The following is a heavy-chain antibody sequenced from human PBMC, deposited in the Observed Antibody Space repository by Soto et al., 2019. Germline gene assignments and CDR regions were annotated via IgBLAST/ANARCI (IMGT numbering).Heavy chain of an antibody. D-gene: IGHD3-22*01. CDR1: GYTFINYG. J-gene: IGHJ6*02. Sequence: QVPLVQSGAEVKKPGASVKVSCKASGYTFINYGISWVRQAPGQGLEWMGWISTYNGNTKYAQKVLGRVTMTTDTSTSTAYMELRSLRSDDTAVYYCARWLRNGMHVWGQGTTVAVSS. CDR3: ARWLRNGMHV. CDR2: ISTYNGNT. V-gene: IGHV1-18*01.